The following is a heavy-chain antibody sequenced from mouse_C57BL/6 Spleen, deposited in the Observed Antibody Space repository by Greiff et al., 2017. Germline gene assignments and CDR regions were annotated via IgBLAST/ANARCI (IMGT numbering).Heavy chain of an antibody. CDR3: ARRGTPTGYAMDY. Sequence: QVQLKQPGAELVKPGASVKLSCKASGYTFTSYWMHWVKQRPGQGLEWIGMIHPNSGSTNYNEKFKSKATLTVDKSSSTAYMQLSSLTSEDSAVYYCARRGTPTGYAMDYWGQGTSVTVSS. J-gene: IGHJ4*01. CDR1: GYTFTSYW. CDR2: IHPNSGST. D-gene: IGHD2-10*01. V-gene: IGHV1-64*01.